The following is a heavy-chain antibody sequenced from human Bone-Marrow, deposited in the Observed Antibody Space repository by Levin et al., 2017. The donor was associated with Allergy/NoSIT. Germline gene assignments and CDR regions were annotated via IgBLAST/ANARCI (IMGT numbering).Heavy chain of an antibody. CDR1: GFTFGDYA. CDR2: IRSKSYGATT. CDR3: SRDHFRPGDYFDY. D-gene: IGHD3-3*02. J-gene: IGHJ4*02. Sequence: GGSLRLSCTAAGFTFGDYAMTWFRQAPGKGLEWVGFIRSKSYGATTEYAASVKGRFTISRDDSQYVAYLQMNSLKVEDTGVYYCSRDHFRPGDYFDYWGQGTLVTVSS. V-gene: IGHV3-49*03.